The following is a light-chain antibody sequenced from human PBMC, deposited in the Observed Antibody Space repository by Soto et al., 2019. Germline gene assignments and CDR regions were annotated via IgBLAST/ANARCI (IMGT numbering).Light chain of an antibody. CDR1: QSLLHTDGNNY. CDR2: MGS. CDR3: MQSLQAPLT. Sequence: DIVMTQSPLSLPVTPGEPASISCRSSQSLLHTDGNNYLDWILQKPGQSPQLLMYMGSIRASRVPNRFSGSGSGTDFTLKVSRVEAEDVGSCYCMQSLQAPLTFGRGTRLEIK. J-gene: IGKJ5*01. V-gene: IGKV2-28*01.